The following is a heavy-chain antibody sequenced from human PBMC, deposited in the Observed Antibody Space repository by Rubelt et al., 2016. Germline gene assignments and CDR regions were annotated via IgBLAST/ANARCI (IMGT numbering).Heavy chain of an antibody. V-gene: IGHV4-34*01. Sequence: LEEPSETLSLTCAVYGGSFSGYYWSWIRQPPGKGLEWIGEINNSGGISYNPSLKSRVTISVDTSKNQLSLKLSSVTAADTAVYYCARYCSSTSCFLKRVFDYWGQGTLVTVSS. CDR1: GGSFSGYY. CDR3: ARYCSSTSCFLKRVFDY. CDR2: INNSGGI. D-gene: IGHD2-2*01. J-gene: IGHJ4*02.